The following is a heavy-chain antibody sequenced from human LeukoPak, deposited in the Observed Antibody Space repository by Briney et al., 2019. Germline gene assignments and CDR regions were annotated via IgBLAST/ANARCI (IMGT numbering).Heavy chain of an antibody. CDR3: ARDRGGYQMDY. CDR2: IYYSGST. V-gene: IGHV4-59*06. CDR1: GGSISSYY. Sequence: SSETLSLTCTVSGGSISSYYWSWIRQHPGEGLEWIGYIYYSGSTYYNPSLKSRVTISVDTSKNQFSLKLTSMTAADTAVYYCARDRGGYQMDYWGQGTLVTVSS. J-gene: IGHJ4*02. D-gene: IGHD3-22*01.